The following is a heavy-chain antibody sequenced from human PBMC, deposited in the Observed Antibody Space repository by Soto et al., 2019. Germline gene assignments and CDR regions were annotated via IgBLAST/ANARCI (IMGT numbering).Heavy chain of an antibody. CDR2: TNPKSGYT. CDR3: ARPAGDLDY. D-gene: IGHD4-17*01. Sequence: QVQLVQSGAEVKKPGASVKVSCKTSGYTFTNYDINWVRQATGQGLEWMGWTNPKSGYTGSAQKFQGRVTMTRDSSIRTAYMELHSLTSEDTAVYYCARPAGDLDYWGQGTLITVSS. J-gene: IGHJ4*02. CDR1: GYTFTNYD. V-gene: IGHV1-8*01.